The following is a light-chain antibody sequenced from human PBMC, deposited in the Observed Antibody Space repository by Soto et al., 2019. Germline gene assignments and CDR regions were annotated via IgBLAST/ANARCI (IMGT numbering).Light chain of an antibody. CDR1: SSDVGSYNL. CDR3: CSYAGSSTHYV. J-gene: IGLJ1*01. Sequence: QSALTQPASVSGSPGQSITISCTGTSSDVGSYNLVSWYQQHPGKAPKLMIYEGSKRPSGVSNRFSGSKSGNTASLTISGLQAEDEADYYCCSYAGSSTHYVFRTGTKVTVL. CDR2: EGS. V-gene: IGLV2-23*01.